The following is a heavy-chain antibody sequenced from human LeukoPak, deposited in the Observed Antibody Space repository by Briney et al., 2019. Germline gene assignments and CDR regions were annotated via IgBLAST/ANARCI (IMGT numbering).Heavy chain of an antibody. CDR1: GGSISSGGYY. J-gene: IGHJ6*03. CDR2: IYHSGST. Sequence: SETLSLTCTVSGGSISSGGYYWSWIRQPPGKGLEWIGYIYHSGSTYYNPSLKSRVTISVDRSKNQFSLKLSSVTAADTAVYYCARDRSGPYSSIWKSYYYMDVWGKGTTVTVSS. CDR3: ARDRSGPYSSIWKSYYYMDV. V-gene: IGHV4-30-2*01. D-gene: IGHD6-13*01.